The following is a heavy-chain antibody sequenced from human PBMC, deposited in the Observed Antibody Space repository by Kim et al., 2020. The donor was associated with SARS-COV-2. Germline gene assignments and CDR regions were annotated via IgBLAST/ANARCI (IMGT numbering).Heavy chain of an antibody. CDR2: ISGDGGST. V-gene: IGHV3-43*02. D-gene: IGHD3-22*01. Sequence: GGSLRLSWAASGFTFDDYAMHWVRQAPGKGLEWVSLISGDGGSTYYADSVKGRFTISRDNSKNSLYLQMNSLRTEDTALYYCAKSGDYYYDSSGYLYYYYYMDVWGKGTTVTVSS. CDR1: GFTFDDYA. J-gene: IGHJ6*03. CDR3: AKSGDYYYDSSGYLYYYYYMDV.